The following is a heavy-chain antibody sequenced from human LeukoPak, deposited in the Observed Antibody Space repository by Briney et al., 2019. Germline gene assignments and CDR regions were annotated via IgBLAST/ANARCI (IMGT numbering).Heavy chain of an antibody. CDR1: GYXFTSFG. CDR3: ARDQGSYCSGGSCYAPHIDY. CDR2: ISAYNGDT. J-gene: IGHJ4*02. V-gene: IGHV1-18*01. Sequence: GASVNVSCKASGYXFTSFGLSWVRQAPGQGLEWMGRISAYNGDTNYAQKIQGRVTMTTDTTTSTAYMELRSLISDDTAVYYCARDQGSYCSGGSCYAPHIDYWGQGTLVTVSS. D-gene: IGHD2-15*01.